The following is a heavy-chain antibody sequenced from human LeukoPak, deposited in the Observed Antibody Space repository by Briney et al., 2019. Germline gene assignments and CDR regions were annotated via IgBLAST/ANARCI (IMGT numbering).Heavy chain of an antibody. CDR1: GFTFSSYA. CDR3: AKLRSAGVLMLYGGGIDY. CDR2: ISGSGGST. V-gene: IGHV3-23*01. Sequence: GGSPRLSCAASGFTFSSYAMSWVRQAPGKGLEWVSAISGSGGSTYYADSVKGRFTISRDNSKNTLYLQMNSLKAEDTALYYCAKLRSAGVLMLYGGGIDYWGQGTLVTVSS. J-gene: IGHJ4*02. D-gene: IGHD2-8*01.